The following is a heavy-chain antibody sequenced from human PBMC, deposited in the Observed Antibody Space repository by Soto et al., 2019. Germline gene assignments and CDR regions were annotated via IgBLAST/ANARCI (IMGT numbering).Heavy chain of an antibody. CDR2: VYYSGTT. CDR3: ARMSYFYDKWYFDL. CDR1: GASINNNDYY. D-gene: IGHD3-22*01. J-gene: IGHJ2*01. V-gene: IGHV4-30-4*01. Sequence: SETLSLTCTVSGASINNNDYYWSWIRQTPGKGLEWIGYVYYSGTTDYIPSLKSRLSVSIDKSQNQFTLKLNSVTAADTATYYCARMSYFYDKWYFDLWGRGTLVTVSS.